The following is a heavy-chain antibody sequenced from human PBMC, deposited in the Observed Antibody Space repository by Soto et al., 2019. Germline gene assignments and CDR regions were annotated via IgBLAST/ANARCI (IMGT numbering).Heavy chain of an antibody. J-gene: IGHJ4*02. Sequence: QVQLVQSGAEVKKPGASVKVSCKVSGYTLTELSMHWVRQAPGKGLEWMGGFDPEDGETIYAQKFQGRGNMTEDTSTDTAYMELSSLRSEDTAVYYCATDQTYYYGSGSYSHYFDYWGQGTLVTVSS. D-gene: IGHD3-10*01. CDR1: GYTLTELS. V-gene: IGHV1-24*01. CDR2: FDPEDGET. CDR3: ATDQTYYYGSGSYSHYFDY.